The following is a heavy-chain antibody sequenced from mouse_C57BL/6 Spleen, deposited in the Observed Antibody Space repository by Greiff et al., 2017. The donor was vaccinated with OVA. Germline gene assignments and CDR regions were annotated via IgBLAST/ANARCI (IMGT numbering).Heavy chain of an antibody. CDR2: IYPRSGNT. J-gene: IGHJ4*01. V-gene: IGHV1-81*01. CDR3: ASGVVGDYYAMDY. CDR1: GYTFTSYG. Sequence: VQLVESGAELARPGASVKLSCKASGYTFTSYGISWVKQRTGQGLEWIGEIYPRSGNTYYNEKFKGKATLTADKSSSTAYMELRSLTSEDSAVYFCASGVVGDYYAMDYWGQGTSVTVSS. D-gene: IGHD1-1*01.